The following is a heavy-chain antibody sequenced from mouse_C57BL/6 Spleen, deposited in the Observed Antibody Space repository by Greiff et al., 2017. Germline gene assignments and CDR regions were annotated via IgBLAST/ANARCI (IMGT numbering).Heavy chain of an antibody. CDR3: ARSSLDGDYPAY. CDR1: GYTFTDYY. V-gene: IGHV1-19*01. Sequence: VQLQQSGPVLVKPGASVKMSCKASGYTFTDYYMNWVKQSHGKSLEWIGVINPYNGGTSYNQKFKGKATLTVDKSSSTAYMELNSLTSEDSAVYYCARSSLDGDYPAYWGQGTLVTVSA. CDR2: INPYNGGT. D-gene: IGHD2-13*01. J-gene: IGHJ3*01.